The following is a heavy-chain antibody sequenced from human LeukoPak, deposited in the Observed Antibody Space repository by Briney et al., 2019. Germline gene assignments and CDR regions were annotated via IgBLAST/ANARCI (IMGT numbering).Heavy chain of an antibody. J-gene: IGHJ4*02. CDR3: AKGHYGDLK. CDR2: INKDGGEQ. V-gene: IGHV3-7*05. D-gene: IGHD4-17*01. Sequence: GGSLRLSCAASGFTFDAFGMTWVRQAPGKGLEWVGNINKDGGEQCFVDSVKGRFTMSKDNAKNSLYLQLNNPGSEDTAKYYCAKGHYGDLKWGQGTLVTVSS. CDR1: GFTFDAFG.